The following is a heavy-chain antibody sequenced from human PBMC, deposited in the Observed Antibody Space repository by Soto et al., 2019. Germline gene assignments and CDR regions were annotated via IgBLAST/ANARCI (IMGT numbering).Heavy chain of an antibody. Sequence: ASVKVSCKASGYTFTNYGIHWVRQAPGQRLEWMGWINAGNGNTKYPQNFQGRVTITRDTSATTAYMELSSLRSEDTAVFYCARSGYSSGWYHWYFDLWGRGTLVTVSS. CDR3: ARSGYSSGWYHWYFDL. V-gene: IGHV1-3*01. J-gene: IGHJ2*01. D-gene: IGHD6-19*01. CDR2: INAGNGNT. CDR1: GYTFTNYG.